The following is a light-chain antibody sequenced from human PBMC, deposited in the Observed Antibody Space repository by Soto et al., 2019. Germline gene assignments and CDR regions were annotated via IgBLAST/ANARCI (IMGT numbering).Light chain of an antibody. Sequence: DVQMTQSPSTLSAYVGDTVSITCRASQSVDIWLAWYQQRPGKAPQLLIYKTSTLQTGVPSRFSGSGSGTEFTLTINSLQPEDSATYYCHQYDGTPYTFGQGTKVEI. V-gene: IGKV1-5*03. CDR2: KTS. J-gene: IGKJ2*01. CDR1: QSVDIW. CDR3: HQYDGTPYT.